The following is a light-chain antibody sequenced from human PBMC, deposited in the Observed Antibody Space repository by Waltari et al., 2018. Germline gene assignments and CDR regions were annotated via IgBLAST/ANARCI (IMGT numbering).Light chain of an antibody. Sequence: ESVLTQSPCTLSLSPGERATLSCRASQTVSSTYLAWYQQRPGQAPRLLIYDASSRATGVPDKISGSRSGTDYSFTISRLEREDFSVLYCRQYDNTPIYTFGEGTKLEI. J-gene: IGKJ2*01. CDR2: DAS. V-gene: IGKV3-20*01. CDR1: QTVSSTY. CDR3: RQYDNTPIYT.